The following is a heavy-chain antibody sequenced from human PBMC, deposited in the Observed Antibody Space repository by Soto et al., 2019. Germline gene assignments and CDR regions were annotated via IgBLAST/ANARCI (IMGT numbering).Heavy chain of an antibody. V-gene: IGHV1-69*12. Sequence: QVQLVQSGAEVKKPGSSVKVSCKASGGTFSSYAISWVRQAPGQGLEWMGGIIPIFGTANYAQKFQGRVTITGGEHTSTAYMELGRLRSEDRAVYYCARESRYCSGGSCYFLPGIDYWGQGTLVTVSS. CDR3: ARESRYCSGGSCYFLPGIDY. J-gene: IGHJ4*02. CDR1: GGTFSSYA. D-gene: IGHD2-15*01. CDR2: IIPIFGTA.